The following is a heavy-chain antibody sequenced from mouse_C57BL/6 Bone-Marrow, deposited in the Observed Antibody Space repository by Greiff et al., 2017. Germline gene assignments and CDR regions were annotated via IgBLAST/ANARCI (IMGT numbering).Heavy chain of an antibody. CDR1: GYTFTNYW. CDR2: IYPGGGYT. CDR3: AREGYYGSSRFAY. V-gene: IGHV1-63*01. Sequence: QVQLQQSGAELVRPGTSVKMSCKASGYTFTNYWIGWAKQRPGHGLEWIGDIYPGGGYTNYNEKFKGKATLTADKSSSTAYMQCSSLTSEDSAIYYCAREGYYGSSRFAYWGQGTLVTVSA. J-gene: IGHJ3*01. D-gene: IGHD1-1*01.